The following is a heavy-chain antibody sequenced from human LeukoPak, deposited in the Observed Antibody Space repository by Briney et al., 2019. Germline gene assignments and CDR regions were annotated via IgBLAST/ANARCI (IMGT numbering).Heavy chain of an antibody. Sequence: HPGGSLRLSCAASGFTFSSYAMSWVRQAAGKGLEWVSAISGSGGNTYYADSVKGRFTISSDNYKTTLYLQMNSQRAEDTAVYYCAKAPHYDILTGYYPHYYYYYYMDVWGKGTTVTVSS. CDR3: AKAPHYDILTGYYPHYYYYYYMDV. J-gene: IGHJ6*03. V-gene: IGHV3-23*01. CDR1: GFTFSSYA. CDR2: ISGSGGNT. D-gene: IGHD3-9*01.